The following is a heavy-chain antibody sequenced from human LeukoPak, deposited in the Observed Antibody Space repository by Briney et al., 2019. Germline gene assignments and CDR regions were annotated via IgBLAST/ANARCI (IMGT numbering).Heavy chain of an antibody. CDR2: ISSSGSTI. CDR1: GFTFSSYE. CDR3: ARGITMVRGVPDY. J-gene: IGHJ4*02. V-gene: IGHV3-48*03. Sequence: PGGSLRLSCAASGFTFSSYEMNWVRQAPGKGLEWVSYISSSGSTIYYADSVKGRFTISRDNAKNSLYLQMNSLRAEDTAVYYCARGITMVRGVPDYWGQGILVTVSS. D-gene: IGHD3-10*01.